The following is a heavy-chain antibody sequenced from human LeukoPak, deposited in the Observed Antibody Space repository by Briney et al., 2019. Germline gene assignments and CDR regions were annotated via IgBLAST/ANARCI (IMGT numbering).Heavy chain of an antibody. D-gene: IGHD3-16*01. J-gene: IGHJ6*02. CDR2: INHNGNVN. V-gene: IGHV3-7*03. CDR1: GFTFSSYA. Sequence: GGSLRLSCAASGFTFSSYAIHWVRQAPGKGLEWVASINHNGNVNYYVDSVKGRFSISRDNAKNSLYLQMSNLRAEDTAVYFCARGGGLDVWGQGATVTVSS. CDR3: ARGGGLDV.